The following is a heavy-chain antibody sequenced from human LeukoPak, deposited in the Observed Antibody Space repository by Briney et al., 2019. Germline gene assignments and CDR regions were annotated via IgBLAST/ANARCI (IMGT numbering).Heavy chain of an antibody. CDR1: GGSISPYY. D-gene: IGHD5-12*01. CDR3: ARVQLQGGYDAYYFDY. Sequence: PSETLSLTCSVSGGSISPYYWSWIRQPPGKGLEYIAYIHYSGSTNYNPSLKSRVTISVDTSKNQFSLKLSSVTAADTAVYYCARVQLQGGYDAYYFDYWGQGTLVTVSS. J-gene: IGHJ4*02. V-gene: IGHV4-59*01. CDR2: IHYSGST.